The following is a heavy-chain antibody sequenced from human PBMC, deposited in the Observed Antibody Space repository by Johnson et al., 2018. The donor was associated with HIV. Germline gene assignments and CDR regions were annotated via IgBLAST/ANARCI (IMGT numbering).Heavy chain of an antibody. V-gene: IGHV3-66*03. J-gene: IGHJ3*01. CDR2: IYSGGST. D-gene: IGHD3-16*01. CDR1: GFTVSSNY. CDR3: AKDGGRWSYSFDV. Sequence: MQLVESGGGLIQPGGSLRLSCAASGFTVSSNYMSWVRQAPGKGLEWVSVIYSGGSTYYADSVKGRFTVSRDNSKNTLYLQMNSLRGEDTAMYYCAKDGGRWSYSFDVWGQGTMVSVSS.